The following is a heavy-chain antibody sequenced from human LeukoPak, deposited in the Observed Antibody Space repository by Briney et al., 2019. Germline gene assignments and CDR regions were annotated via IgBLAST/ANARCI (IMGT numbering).Heavy chain of an antibody. V-gene: IGHV3-7*03. J-gene: IGHJ3*02. CDR3: AKARYYDSSGYYYLDAFDI. CDR2: IKLDGSEK. CDR1: GFTFNNFW. Sequence: GGSLRLSCAASGFTFNNFWMNWFRQAPGKGLEWVANIKLDGSEKYVDSVKGRFTISRDNAKNSLYLQMNSLRAEDTALYYCAKARYYDSSGYYYLDAFDIWGQGTMVTVSS. D-gene: IGHD3-22*01.